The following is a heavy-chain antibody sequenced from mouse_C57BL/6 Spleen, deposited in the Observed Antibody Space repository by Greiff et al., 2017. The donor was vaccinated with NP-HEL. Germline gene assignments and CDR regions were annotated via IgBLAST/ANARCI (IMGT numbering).Heavy chain of an antibody. V-gene: IGHV7-3*01. CDR1: GFTFTDYY. CDR2: IRNKANGYTT. Sequence: EVKVVESGGGLVQPGGSLSLSCAASGFTFTDYYMSWVRQPPGKALEWLGFIRNKANGYTTEYSASVKGRFTISRDNSQNILYLQMNALRTEDSATYYCARCPSVLYSNYLYAMDYWGQGTSVTVSS. D-gene: IGHD2-5*01. CDR3: ARCPSVLYSNYLYAMDY. J-gene: IGHJ4*01.